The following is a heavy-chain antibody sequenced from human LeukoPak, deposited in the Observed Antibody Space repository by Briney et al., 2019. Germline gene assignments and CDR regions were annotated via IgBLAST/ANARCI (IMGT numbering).Heavy chain of an antibody. CDR2: IYFSGST. D-gene: IGHD3-10*01. Sequence: SETLSLTCTVSGGSVSTGSYYWSWLRLPPGKGLEWIGYIYFSGSTNYNPSLKSRVTISVDTSKNQFSLKLYSVTAADTAVYFCARVYASGTYPIDYWGQGTRVTVSS. V-gene: IGHV4-61*01. CDR1: GGSVSTGSYY. CDR3: ARVYASGTYPIDY. J-gene: IGHJ4*02.